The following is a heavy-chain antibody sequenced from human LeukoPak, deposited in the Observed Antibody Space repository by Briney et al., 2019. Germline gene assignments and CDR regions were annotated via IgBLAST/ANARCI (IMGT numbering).Heavy chain of an antibody. CDR2: ISSSGGGT. Sequence: GGSLRLSCAASGFTLRSYGMSWVRQAPGKGLEWVSGISSSGGGTYYADFVKGRFTISRDNSKNTLYLQMNSLRAEDTAVYYCARGGDFWSGYSRGYYMDVWGKGTKVTVSS. V-gene: IGHV3-23*01. J-gene: IGHJ6*03. CDR1: GFTLRSYG. D-gene: IGHD3-3*01. CDR3: ARGGDFWSGYSRGYYMDV.